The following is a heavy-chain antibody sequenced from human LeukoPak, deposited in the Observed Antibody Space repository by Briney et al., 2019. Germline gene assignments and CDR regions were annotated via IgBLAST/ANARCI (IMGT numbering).Heavy chain of an antibody. CDR1: GGSISSSSYY. Sequence: SETLSLTCTVSGGSISSSSYYWGWIRQPPGKGLEWIGSIHYSGSTYYNPSLKSRVTISVDTSKNQFSLKLSSVTAADTAVYYCARDRVVEYSSSYYYMDVWGKGTTVTVSS. CDR3: ARDRVVEYSSSYYYMDV. CDR2: IHYSGST. V-gene: IGHV4-39*02. J-gene: IGHJ6*03. D-gene: IGHD6-6*01.